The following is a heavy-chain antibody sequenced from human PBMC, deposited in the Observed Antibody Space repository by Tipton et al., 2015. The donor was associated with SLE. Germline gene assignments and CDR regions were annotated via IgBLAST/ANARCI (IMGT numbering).Heavy chain of an antibody. CDR2: ISSSSSTI. CDR3: AGGLKAAAGTADY. V-gene: IGHV3-48*01. Sequence: SLRLSCAASGFTFSSYSMNWVRQAPGKGLEWVSYISSSSSTIYYADSVKGRFTISRDNAKNSLYLQMNSLRAENTAVYYCAGGLKAAAGTADYWGQGTLVTVSS. D-gene: IGHD6-13*01. J-gene: IGHJ4*02. CDR1: GFTFSSYS.